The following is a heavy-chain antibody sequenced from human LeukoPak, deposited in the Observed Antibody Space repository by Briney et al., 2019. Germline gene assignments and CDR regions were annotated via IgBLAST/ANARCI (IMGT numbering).Heavy chain of an antibody. D-gene: IGHD1-14*01. Sequence: ASVKVSCKVFGYTLTEVSMHWVRQAPGKGLEWMGGFDPEDGETIYAQKFQGRVTMTEDTTTDTAYMELSSLRSEDTAVYYCATAYIGMWGQGTMVTVSA. V-gene: IGHV1-24*01. CDR3: ATAYIGM. CDR2: FDPEDGET. J-gene: IGHJ3*02. CDR1: GYTLTEVS.